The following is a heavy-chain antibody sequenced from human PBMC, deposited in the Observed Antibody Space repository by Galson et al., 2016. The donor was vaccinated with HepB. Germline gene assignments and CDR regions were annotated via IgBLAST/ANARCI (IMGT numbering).Heavy chain of an antibody. CDR2: INTDTGNP. Sequence: SVKVSCKASGYTFTSYAMNWVRQAPGQGLEWMGWINTDTGNPTYVQGFTGRFVFSLDTSVCTAYLQISSLKPEDTAVYYCARDPRGSAWGGIDSWGQGTLVTVSS. V-gene: IGHV7-4-1*02. D-gene: IGHD6-19*01. CDR3: ARDPRGSAWGGIDS. J-gene: IGHJ4*02. CDR1: GYTFTSYA.